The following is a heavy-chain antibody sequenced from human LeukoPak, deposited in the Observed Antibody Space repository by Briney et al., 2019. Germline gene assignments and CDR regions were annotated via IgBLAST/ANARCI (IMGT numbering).Heavy chain of an antibody. CDR2: INTNTGNP. J-gene: IGHJ6*03. Sequence: ASVKVSCKASGYTFTSYAMNWVRQAPGQGLEWMGWINTNTGNPTYAQGFTGRFVFSLDTSVSTAYLQISSLKASDTAMYYCARLGSSSDLEDYYYYMDVWGKGTTVTVSS. CDR3: ARLGSSSDLEDYYYYMDV. D-gene: IGHD6-6*01. V-gene: IGHV7-4-1*02. CDR1: GYTFTSYA.